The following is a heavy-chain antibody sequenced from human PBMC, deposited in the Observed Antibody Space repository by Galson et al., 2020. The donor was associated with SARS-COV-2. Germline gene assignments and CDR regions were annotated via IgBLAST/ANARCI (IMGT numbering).Heavy chain of an antibody. Sequence: GGSLRLSCAASGFTISNYWMHWVRQAPGKGLVWVSRINGDGRSRTYADSVKGRFTISRDSAKYTVSLQMNSLRAEDTAVYYCATQEFYYGSSGYEESDYGMDVWGQGTTVTVSS. CDR3: ATQEFYYGSSGYEESDYGMDV. CDR1: GFTISNYW. J-gene: IGHJ6*02. CDR2: INGDGRSR. D-gene: IGHD3-22*01. V-gene: IGHV3-74*01.